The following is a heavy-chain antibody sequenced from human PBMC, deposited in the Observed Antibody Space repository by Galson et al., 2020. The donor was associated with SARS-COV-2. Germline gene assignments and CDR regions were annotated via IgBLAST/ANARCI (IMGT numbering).Heavy chain of an antibody. V-gene: IGHV3-23*01. CDR2: ISGAGGTT. J-gene: IGHJ4*02. CDR3: AKDRRGRSGSYYEFDY. Sequence: GGSLRLSCAATGFTFSTYAMSWVRQAPGKGLEWVSTISGAGGTTFYADSVKGRFTITRDNSKNTLSLQMNSLRAEDTAVYYCAKDRRGRSGSYYEFDYWGQGTLVTVSS. CDR1: GFTFSTYA. D-gene: IGHD3-10*01.